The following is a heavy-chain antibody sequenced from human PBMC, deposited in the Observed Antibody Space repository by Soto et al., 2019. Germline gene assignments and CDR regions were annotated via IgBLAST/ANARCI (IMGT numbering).Heavy chain of an antibody. CDR2: FYYSGST. CDR3: ATSVFP. CDR1: GGSISTGGYY. Sequence: SQTLSLTCTVSGGSISTGGYYWNWIRQHPGKGLEWVGYFYYSGSTYYNPSLKSRVTISVNTSKNQFSLKLSSVTAADTAVYYCATSVFPWGQGTLVIVSS. V-gene: IGHV4-31*03. J-gene: IGHJ5*02.